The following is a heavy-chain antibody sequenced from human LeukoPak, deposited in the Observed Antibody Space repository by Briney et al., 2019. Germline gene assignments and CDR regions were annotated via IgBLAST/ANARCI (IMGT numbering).Heavy chain of an antibody. CDR1: GYTFTSYY. CDR2: INPSGGST. V-gene: IGHV1-46*01. CDR3: ARDKSCHYYGSSGQLDY. Sequence: ASVKVSCKASGYTFTSYYMHWVRQAPGQGLEWMGIINPSGGSTSYAQKFQGRVTMTRDTSTSTVYMELSSLRSEDTAVYYCARDKSCHYYGSSGQLDYWGQGTLVAVSS. D-gene: IGHD3-22*01. J-gene: IGHJ4*02.